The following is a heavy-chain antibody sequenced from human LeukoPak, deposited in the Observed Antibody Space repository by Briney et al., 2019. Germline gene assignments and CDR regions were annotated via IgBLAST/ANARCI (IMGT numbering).Heavy chain of an antibody. CDR2: TYYRSKWYN. D-gene: IGHD2-15*01. CDR1: GDSISSNSAA. V-gene: IGHV6-1*01. CDR3: ARERRGYCSGGSCYSSRYNWFDP. Sequence: SQTLSLTCAVSGDSISSNSAAWNWIRQSPSRGLEWLGRTYYRSKWYNDYAVSVKSRITINPDTSKNQFSLQLNSVTPEDTAVYYCARERRGYCSGGSCYSSRYNWFDPWGQGTLVTVSS. J-gene: IGHJ5*02.